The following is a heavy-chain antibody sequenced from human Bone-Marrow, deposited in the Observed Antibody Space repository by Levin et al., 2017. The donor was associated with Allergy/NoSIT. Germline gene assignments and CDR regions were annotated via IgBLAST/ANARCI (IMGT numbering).Heavy chain of an antibody. CDR3: ARDDEDGHPLGY. J-gene: IGHJ4*02. V-gene: IGHV3-33*01. CDR2: IWYDGSNE. Sequence: PGGSLRLSCAASGFTFSSYGMHWVRQAPGKGLECVAVIWYDGSNEYYIDSVKGRFTISRDNSKNTLYLQMNSLRVEDTGIYYCARDDEDGHPLGYWGQGTLVTVSS. CDR1: GFTFSSYG.